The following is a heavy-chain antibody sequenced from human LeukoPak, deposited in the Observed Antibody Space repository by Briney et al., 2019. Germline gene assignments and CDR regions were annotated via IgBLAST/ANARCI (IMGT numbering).Heavy chain of an antibody. CDR3: ARESLGYCSSTSCYSWFDP. J-gene: IGHJ5*02. CDR1: GGSISSYH. Sequence: SSETLSLTCTVSGGSISSYHWSWIRQPPGKGLEWIGYIYYSGSTNYNPSIKSRVTISVDTSKNQFSLKLSSVTAADTAVYYCARESLGYCSSTSCYSWFDPWGQGTLVTVSS. V-gene: IGHV4-59*01. D-gene: IGHD2-2*02. CDR2: IYYSGST.